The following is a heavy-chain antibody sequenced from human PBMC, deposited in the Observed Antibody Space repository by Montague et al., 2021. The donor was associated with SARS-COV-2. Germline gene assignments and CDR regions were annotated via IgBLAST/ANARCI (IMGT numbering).Heavy chain of an antibody. Sequence: SLRLSCAASGFTYSSYWMTWVRQAPGKGLEWVANINQDGSEKYYVDSVKGRFTISRDNAKNSLYLQMNSLRAEDRAVYYCARGQLSHSFCLGESNLDYWGPGTLVTVSS. V-gene: IGHV3-7*05. CDR1: GFTYSSYW. D-gene: IGHD2/OR15-2a*01. J-gene: IGHJ4*02. CDR3: ARGQLSHSFCLGESNLDY. CDR2: INQDGSEK.